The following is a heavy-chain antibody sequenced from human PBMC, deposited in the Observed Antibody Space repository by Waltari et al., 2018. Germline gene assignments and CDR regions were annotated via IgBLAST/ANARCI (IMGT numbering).Heavy chain of an antibody. J-gene: IGHJ3*01. V-gene: IGHV3-21*05. CDR1: GFPFDSYS. Sequence: GQLVESWGGLAKPGGSLILSWAAPGFPFDSYSMNWVRQGPGKGLEWVTYISSNTKFMHYADSVKGRFTISRDNAKNILYLQMNSLRGDDTAVYYCARIGLREFFGETHWGLGTLVSVSS. CDR3: ARIGLREFFGETH. D-gene: IGHD3-10*01. CDR2: ISSNTKFM.